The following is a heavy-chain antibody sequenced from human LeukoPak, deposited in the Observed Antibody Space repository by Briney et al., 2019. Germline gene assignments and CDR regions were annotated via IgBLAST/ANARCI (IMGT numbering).Heavy chain of an antibody. J-gene: IGHJ6*02. CDR3: ARGGGLDV. Sequence: GGSLRLSCAASGFTFSSYWMNWARQAPGKGLEWVASINHNGNVNYYVDPVKGRFTISRDNAKNSLYLQMSNLRAEDAAVYFCARGGGLDVWGQGATVTVSS. CDR2: INHNGNVN. CDR1: GFTFSSYW. D-gene: IGHD3-10*01. V-gene: IGHV3-7*03.